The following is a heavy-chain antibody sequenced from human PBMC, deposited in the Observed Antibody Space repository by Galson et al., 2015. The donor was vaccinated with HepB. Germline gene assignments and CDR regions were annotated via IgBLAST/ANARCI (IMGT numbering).Heavy chain of an antibody. CDR2: IYYSGTT. CDR3: AGWAAFYFDDTGYHDY. Sequence: SETLSLTCTVSGDSISSSDYYWGWIRQPPGKGLEWIGAIYYSGTTYYNSALQSRLTISLDTSKNQFSLKLTSVPAADTAVYYCAGWAAFYFDDTGYHDYWGQGTLVTVSS. D-gene: IGHD3-22*01. CDR1: GDSISSSDYY. J-gene: IGHJ4*02. V-gene: IGHV4-39*01.